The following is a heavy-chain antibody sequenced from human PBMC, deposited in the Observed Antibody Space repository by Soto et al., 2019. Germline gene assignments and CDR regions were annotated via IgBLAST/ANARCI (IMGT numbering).Heavy chain of an antibody. Sequence: QVQLQESGPGLVKPSGTLSLTCAVSSGSISSSNWWSWVRQPPGKGLEWIGEIYHSGSTNYNPSLKSRATISVDKSKNQFSLKLSSVTAADTAVYYCARWTREEFIAARPHSDYWGQGTLVTVSS. CDR3: ARWTREEFIAARPHSDY. V-gene: IGHV4-4*02. CDR2: IYHSGST. J-gene: IGHJ4*02. CDR1: SGSISSSNW. D-gene: IGHD6-6*01.